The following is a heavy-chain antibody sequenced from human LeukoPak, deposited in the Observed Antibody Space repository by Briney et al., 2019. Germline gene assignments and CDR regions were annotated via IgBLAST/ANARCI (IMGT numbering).Heavy chain of an antibody. Sequence: GASVKVSCKASGYTFTRYYMHWVRQASGQALEWMGWINPNSGGTNYAQKFQGRVTMTRDMSISTAYMELSRLRADDRAVYYCESTTYSSSCGYWGQGTLVTVSS. V-gene: IGHV1-2*02. CDR2: INPNSGGT. CDR1: GYTFTRYY. J-gene: IGHJ4*02. CDR3: ESTTYSSSCGY. D-gene: IGHD6-6*01.